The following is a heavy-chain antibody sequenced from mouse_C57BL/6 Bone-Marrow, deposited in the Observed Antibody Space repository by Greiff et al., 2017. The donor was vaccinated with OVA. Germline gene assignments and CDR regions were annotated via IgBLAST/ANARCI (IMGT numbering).Heavy chain of an antibody. CDR2: INPNNGGT. V-gene: IGHV1-26*01. D-gene: IGHD2-4*01. CDR1: VYTFTDYY. Sequence: EVQLQQSGPELVKPGASVKISCKASVYTFTDYYMNWVKQSHGKSLEWIGDINPNNGGTSYNQKFKGKATLTVDKSSSTAYMELRSLTSEDSADYYCSRRDRLRLFAYWGQGTLVTVSA. J-gene: IGHJ3*01. CDR3: SRRDRLRLFAY.